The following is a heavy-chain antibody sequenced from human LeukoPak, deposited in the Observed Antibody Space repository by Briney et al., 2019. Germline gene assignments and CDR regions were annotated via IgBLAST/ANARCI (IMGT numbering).Heavy chain of an antibody. D-gene: IGHD3-22*01. CDR1: GDSISNYY. J-gene: IGHJ4*02. CDR2: IYYSGST. CDR3: ARVWAGTTMIDS. V-gene: IGHV4-59*01. Sequence: SETLSLTCTVSGDSISNYYWSWIRQPPGKGLEWIGYIYYSGSTTYNPSLESRVTISVDTSKNQFFLNLSSMTAADTAVYYCARVWAGTTMIDSWGQGTLVTVSS.